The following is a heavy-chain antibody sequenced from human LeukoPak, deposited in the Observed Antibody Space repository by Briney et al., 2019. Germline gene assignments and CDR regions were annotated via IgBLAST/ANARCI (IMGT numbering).Heavy chain of an antibody. CDR2: ISYDGSNK. Sequence: PGGSLRLSCAASGFTFSSYGMHWVRQAPGKGLEWVAVISYDGSNKYYADSVKGRFTISRDNSKNTLYLQMNSLRAEDTAVYYCVKDKDSSGWYFDFGGEGTLDSVFS. D-gene: IGHD6-19*01. CDR1: GFTFSSYG. V-gene: IGHV3-30*18. CDR3: VKDKDSSGWYFDF. J-gene: IGHJ4*02.